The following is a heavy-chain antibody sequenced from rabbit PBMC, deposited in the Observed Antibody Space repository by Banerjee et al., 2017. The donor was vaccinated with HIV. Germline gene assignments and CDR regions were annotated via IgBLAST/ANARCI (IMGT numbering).Heavy chain of an antibody. J-gene: IGHJ4*01. D-gene: IGHD6-1*01. CDR3: ARDLGASGAYGIDL. CDR2: IYGGSGST. V-gene: IGHV1S7*01. Sequence: QSLEESGGGLVQPEGSLTLTCKASGFTLSSYWMCWVRQAPGKGMEWIGCIYGGSGSTYYANWVNGRFTISSHNAQNKLYLQLSSLTAADTATYFCARDLGASGAYGIDLWGQGTLVTVS. CDR1: GFTLSSYW.